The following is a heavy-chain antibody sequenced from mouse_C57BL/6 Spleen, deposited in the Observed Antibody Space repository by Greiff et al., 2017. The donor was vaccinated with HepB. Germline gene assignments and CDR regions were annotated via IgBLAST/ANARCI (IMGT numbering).Heavy chain of an antibody. V-gene: IGHV3-6*01. D-gene: IGHD2-3*01. CDR2: ISYDGSN. CDR3: ARDNGYDGYYWFAY. CDR1: GYSITSGYY. J-gene: IGHJ3*01. Sequence: EVQLQESGPGLVKPSQSLSLTCSVTGYSITSGYYWNWIRQFPGNKLEWMGYISYDGSNNYNPSLKNRISITRDTSKNQFFLKLNSVTTEDTATYYCARDNGYDGYYWFAYWGQGTLVTVSA.